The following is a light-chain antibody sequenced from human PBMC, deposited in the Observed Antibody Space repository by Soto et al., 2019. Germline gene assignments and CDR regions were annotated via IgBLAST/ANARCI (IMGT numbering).Light chain of an antibody. V-gene: IGLV2-8*01. CDR1: SSDVGGYNY. CDR3: TSYAGGNIL. J-gene: IGLJ3*02. CDR2: EVT. Sequence: QSALTQPPSASGSPGQSVTISCTGTSSDVGGYNYVSWYQYHPGKAPKLMIYEVTKRPSGVPDRFSGSKSGNTASLTVSGLQAEDEADYYSTSYAGGNILFGGGTKLTVL.